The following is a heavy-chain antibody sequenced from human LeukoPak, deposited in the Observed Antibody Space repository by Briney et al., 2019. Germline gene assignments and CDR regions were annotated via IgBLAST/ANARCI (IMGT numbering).Heavy chain of an antibody. D-gene: IGHD2-21*02. Sequence: SQTLSLTCTVSGDSICIEYYYWNWIRQPPGKGLEWNGQIFYNGNPFYKTSLRGRINTSVDTSKNQYSLKLSSVTGADTAVYYCAREVVTVTTNGFDPWGQGTLVTVPS. CDR3: AREVVTVTTNGFDP. J-gene: IGHJ5*02. V-gene: IGHV4-30-4*01. CDR2: IFYNGNP. CDR1: GDSICIEYYY.